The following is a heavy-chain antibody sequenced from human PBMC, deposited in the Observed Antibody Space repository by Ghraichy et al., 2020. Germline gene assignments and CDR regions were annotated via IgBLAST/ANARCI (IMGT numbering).Heavy chain of an antibody. CDR1: GYTFTGYY. Sequence: ASVKVSCKASGYTFTGYYMHWVRQAPGQGLEWMGWINPNSGGTNYAQKFQGRVTMTRDTSISTAYMELSRLRSDDTAVYYCARARYYYDSSGYYLDYWGQGPLVTVSS. V-gene: IGHV1-2*02. CDR2: INPNSGGT. D-gene: IGHD3-22*01. CDR3: ARARYYYDSSGYYLDY. J-gene: IGHJ4*02.